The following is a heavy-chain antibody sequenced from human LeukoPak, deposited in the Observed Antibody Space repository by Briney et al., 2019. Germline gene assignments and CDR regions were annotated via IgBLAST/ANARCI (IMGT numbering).Heavy chain of an antibody. Sequence: SETLSPTCTISGASIDSYYWSWIRQPPGKGLEWIGYIYYSGSTNYKPSLKSRVTISVDTSKNQFSLKLNSVTAADTAVYYCARGGYYGSGNDFRFDPWGQGTLVTVSS. CDR2: IYYSGST. CDR3: ARGGYYGSGNDFRFDP. V-gene: IGHV4-59*01. J-gene: IGHJ5*02. CDR1: GASIDSYY. D-gene: IGHD3-10*01.